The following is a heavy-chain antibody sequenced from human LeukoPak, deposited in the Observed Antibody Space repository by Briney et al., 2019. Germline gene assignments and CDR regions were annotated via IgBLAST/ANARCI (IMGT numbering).Heavy chain of an antibody. V-gene: IGHV4-59*12. CDR1: GGSISSYY. Sequence: SETLSLTCTVSGGSISSYYWSWIRQPPGKGLEWIGYIYYSGSTNYNPSLKSRVTISVDTSKNQFSLKLSSVTAADTAVYYCARGFGRSSITMVRGKTKPNWFDPWGQGTLVTVSS. CDR3: ARGFGRSSITMVRGKTKPNWFDP. D-gene: IGHD3-10*01. CDR2: IYYSGST. J-gene: IGHJ5*02.